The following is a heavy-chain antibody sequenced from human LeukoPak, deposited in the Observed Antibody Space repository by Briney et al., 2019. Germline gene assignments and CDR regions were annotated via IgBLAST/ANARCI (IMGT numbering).Heavy chain of an antibody. CDR2: IYSGGST. CDR3: ARERVQARWLLEGYFDY. Sequence: GGSLRLSCAASGFTVSSNYMSWVRQAPGKGLEWVSVIYSGGSTYYADSVKGRFTISRDNSKNTLYLQMNSLRAEDTAVYYCARERVQARWLLEGYFDYWGQGTLVTVSS. V-gene: IGHV3-53*01. J-gene: IGHJ4*02. D-gene: IGHD3-9*01. CDR1: GFTVSSNY.